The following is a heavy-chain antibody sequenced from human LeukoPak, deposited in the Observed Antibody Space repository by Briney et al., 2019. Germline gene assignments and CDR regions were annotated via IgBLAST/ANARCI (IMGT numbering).Heavy chain of an antibody. D-gene: IGHD6-13*01. CDR1: GFTVSSNY. CDR2: IYSGGST. Sequence: GGSLRLSCAASGFTVSSNYMSWVRQAPGKGLEWGSVIYSGGSTYYADSVKGRFTISRDNSKNTLYLQMNSLRAEDTAVYYCARDRGSWAPTYYYYYGMDVWGQGTTVTVSS. J-gene: IGHJ6*02. V-gene: IGHV3-53*01. CDR3: ARDRGSWAPTYYYYYGMDV.